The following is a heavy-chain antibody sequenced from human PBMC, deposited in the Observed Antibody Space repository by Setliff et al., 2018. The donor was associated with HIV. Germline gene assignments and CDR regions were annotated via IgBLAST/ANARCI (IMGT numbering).Heavy chain of an antibody. V-gene: IGHV4-39*01. CDR3: ARVPVAGANWFDP. J-gene: IGHJ5*02. D-gene: IGHD2-21*01. CDR1: ADSITNTLYS. Sequence: PSETLSLTCSVSADSITNTLYSWGWIRQPPGKGLECIGTIYYTGSTYYNPSLKSRITISVDRSKNLFSLKLNSVTAADQGVYYCARVPVAGANWFDPWGLGTLVTVSS. CDR2: IYYTGST.